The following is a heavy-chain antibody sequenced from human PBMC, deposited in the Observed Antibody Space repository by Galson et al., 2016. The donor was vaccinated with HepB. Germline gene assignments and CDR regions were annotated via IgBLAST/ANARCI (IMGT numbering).Heavy chain of an antibody. J-gene: IGHJ3*02. D-gene: IGHD6-19*01. Sequence: SLRLSCAASGFTFDDYGMSWVRQVPGKGLEWVSGINWNGESESYGDSVRGRFTISRDNSRNSVSLQLNSLRAEDTALYYCARVAGGGQRGAIDIWGQGTMVIVSS. CDR3: ARVAGGGQRGAIDI. CDR2: INWNGESE. CDR1: GFTFDDYG. V-gene: IGHV3-20*04.